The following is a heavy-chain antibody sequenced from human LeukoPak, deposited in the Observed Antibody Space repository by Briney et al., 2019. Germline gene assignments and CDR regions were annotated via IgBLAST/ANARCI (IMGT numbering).Heavy chain of an antibody. CDR2: IYYSGST. V-gene: IGHV4-61*01. Sequence: SETLSLTCTVSGYSISSGYYWGWIRQPPGKGLEWIGYIYYSGSTNYNPSLKSRVTISVDTSKNQFSLKLSSVTDADTAVYYCARGYGDYGSHLIDYWGQGTLVTVSS. D-gene: IGHD4-17*01. CDR1: GYSISSGYY. CDR3: ARGYGDYGSHLIDY. J-gene: IGHJ4*02.